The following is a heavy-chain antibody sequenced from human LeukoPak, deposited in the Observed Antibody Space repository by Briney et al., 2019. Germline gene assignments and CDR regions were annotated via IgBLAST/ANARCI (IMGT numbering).Heavy chain of an antibody. V-gene: IGHV3-48*01. CDR3: AKAQSWITMIVVAPPDY. CDR1: GFTFSSYS. Sequence: QLWGSLRLSCAASGFTFSSYSMNWVRQAPGKGLEWVSYISSSSSTIYYADSVKGRFTISRDNAKNSLYLQMNSLRAEDTAVYYCAKAQSWITMIVVAPPDYWGQGTLVTVSS. J-gene: IGHJ4*02. CDR2: ISSSSSTI. D-gene: IGHD3-22*01.